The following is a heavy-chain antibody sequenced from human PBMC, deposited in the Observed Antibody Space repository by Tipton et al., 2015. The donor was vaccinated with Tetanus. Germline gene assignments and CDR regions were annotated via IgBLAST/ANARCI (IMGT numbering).Heavy chain of an antibody. Sequence: TLSLTCAVYGGSFSGYYWSWIRQPPGKGLEWIGEINHSGSTNYNPSLKSRVTISVDTSKNQFSLKLSSVTAADTAVYYCASLSSGWRRGDAFDIWGQGTMVTVSS. V-gene: IGHV4-34*01. J-gene: IGHJ3*02. CDR3: ASLSSGWRRGDAFDI. D-gene: IGHD6-19*01. CDR1: GGSFSGYY. CDR2: INHSGST.